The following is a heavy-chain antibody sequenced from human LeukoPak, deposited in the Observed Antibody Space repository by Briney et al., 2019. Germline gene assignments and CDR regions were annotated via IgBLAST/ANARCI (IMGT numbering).Heavy chain of an antibody. CDR1: GFTFSNYG. Sequence: GGSLRLSCAASGFTFSNYGMHWVRQAPGKGLEWVAFIRFDESNTYYADSVKGRFTISRDNSKNTVYLQMNSLRAEDTAVYYCRDPFDYWGQGTLVTVSS. V-gene: IGHV3-30*02. CDR3: RDPFDY. CDR2: IRFDESNT. J-gene: IGHJ4*02.